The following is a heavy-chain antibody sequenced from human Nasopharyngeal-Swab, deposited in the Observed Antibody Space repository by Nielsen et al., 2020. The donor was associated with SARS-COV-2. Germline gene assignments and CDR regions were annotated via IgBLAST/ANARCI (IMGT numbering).Heavy chain of an antibody. V-gene: IGHV4-34*01. CDR2: FKYGGSS. Sequence: SETLSLTCAVFGGSFSNYYWTWIRQPPGKELEWIGEFKYGGSSNYNPSLKSRVTMSLDTSKNQFSLELSSVTAADTAVYYCAREAPPSYWFDPWGQGTLVTVSS. CDR3: AREAPPSYWFDP. CDR1: GGSFSNYY. J-gene: IGHJ5*02.